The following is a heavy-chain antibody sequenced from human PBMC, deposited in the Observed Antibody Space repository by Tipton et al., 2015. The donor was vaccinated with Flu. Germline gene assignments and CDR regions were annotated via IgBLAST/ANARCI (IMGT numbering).Heavy chain of an antibody. Sequence: TLSLTCTVSSGSIRSTNYFCAWIRQPPGKGLELIGSIYPSGTTYYNPSLKSRVIISVDTSKSQFSLKLRSVTAADTAVYYCARLSYYDVDLKNFYFDYWGQGALVTVSS. CDR1: SGSIRSTNYF. D-gene: IGHD3-10*02. J-gene: IGHJ4*02. V-gene: IGHV4-39*01. CDR3: ARLSYYDVDLKNFYFDY. CDR2: IYPSGTT.